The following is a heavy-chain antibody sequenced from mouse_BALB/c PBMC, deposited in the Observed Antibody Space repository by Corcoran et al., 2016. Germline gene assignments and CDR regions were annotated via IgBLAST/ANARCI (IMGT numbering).Heavy chain of an antibody. CDR3: AMGEGYFDY. CDR1: GYTFTDYY. D-gene: IGHD4-1*01. CDR2: IDPGSGNT. V-gene: IGHV1-84*02. J-gene: IGHJ2*01. Sequence: QIQLQQSGPELVKPGASVKISCKASGYTFTDYYINWVKQKPGQGLEWIGWIDPGSGNTKYNEKFKGKATLTVDTSSSTAYMQLSSLTSEDTAVYFCAMGEGYFDYWGQGTTLTVSS.